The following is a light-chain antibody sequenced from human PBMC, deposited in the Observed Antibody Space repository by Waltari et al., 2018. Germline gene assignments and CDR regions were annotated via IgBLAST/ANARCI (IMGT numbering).Light chain of an antibody. CDR1: SSDVGGYNY. Sequence: QSALTQPASVSGSPGQSITISCTGTSSDVGGYNYVSWYQQHPGKAPKLMIYDVSNRPSGFSTRFSGSKSGNTASLTISGLKAEDEADYYCSSYTSSSTEVFGGGTKLTVL. J-gene: IGLJ2*01. CDR2: DVS. V-gene: IGLV2-14*03. CDR3: SSYTSSSTEV.